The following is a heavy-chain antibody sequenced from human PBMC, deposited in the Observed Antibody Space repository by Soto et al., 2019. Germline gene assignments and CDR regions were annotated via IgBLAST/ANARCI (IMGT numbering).Heavy chain of an antibody. D-gene: IGHD3-22*01. V-gene: IGHV3-33*01. CDR3: ARVFSAGGYTYRSWFDP. CDR1: GFTFSSYG. J-gene: IGHJ5*02. CDR2: IWYDGSNK. Sequence: PGGSLRLSCAASGFTFSSYGMHWVRQAPGKGLEWVAVIWYDGSNKYYADSVKGRFTISRDNSKNRLYLQMNSLRAEDTAVYYCARVFSAGGYTYRSWFDPWGQGTLVTVSS.